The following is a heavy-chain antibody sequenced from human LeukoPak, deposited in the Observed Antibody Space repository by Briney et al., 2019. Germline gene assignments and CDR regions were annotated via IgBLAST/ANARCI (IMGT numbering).Heavy chain of an antibody. Sequence: SETLSLTCAVYGGSFSGYYWSWIRQPPGKGLEWIGEINHSGSTNYNPSLKSRVTISVDTSKNQFSLKLSSVTAADTAVYYCARGKEELRDFDYWGQGTLVTVSS. CDR2: INHSGST. CDR1: GGSFSGYY. CDR3: ARGKEELRDFDY. J-gene: IGHJ4*02. V-gene: IGHV4-34*01. D-gene: IGHD1-26*01.